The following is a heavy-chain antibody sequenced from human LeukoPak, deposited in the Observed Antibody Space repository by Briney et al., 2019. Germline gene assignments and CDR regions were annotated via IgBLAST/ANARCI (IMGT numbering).Heavy chain of an antibody. V-gene: IGHV1-69*13. J-gene: IGHJ6*02. CDR3: TTRACHAGGCSSSFYYYYGLHF. CDR2: IIPIFGTA. D-gene: IGHD3-16*01. Sequence: ASVKVSCKASGNSISNYAVSWVRQAPGQGFEWMGGIIPIFGTADYAQKFQGRVTITADLSTSTTYMALSSLKSEDTATYYCTTRACHAGGCSSSFYYYYGLHFWGQGTTVSVSS. CDR1: GNSISNYA.